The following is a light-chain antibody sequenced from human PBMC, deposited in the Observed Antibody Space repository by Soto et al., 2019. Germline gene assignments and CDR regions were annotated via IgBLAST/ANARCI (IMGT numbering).Light chain of an antibody. Sequence: EIVLTQSPGTLSLSPGARATLSCRASQSVSSSFLAWYQQKPGQAPRLLIYGASNRATGIPDRFSGSGSGTDFTLTISRLEPEGFAVYYCQQYVTSPWAFGQGTKVAIE. CDR3: QQYVTSPWA. CDR1: QSVSSSF. V-gene: IGKV3-20*01. CDR2: GAS. J-gene: IGKJ1*01.